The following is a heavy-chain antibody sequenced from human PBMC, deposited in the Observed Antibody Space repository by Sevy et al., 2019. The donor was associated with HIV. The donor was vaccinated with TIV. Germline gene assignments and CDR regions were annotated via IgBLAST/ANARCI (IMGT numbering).Heavy chain of an antibody. CDR3: ARCQPDNYYHDGAVYYGLLFDH. D-gene: IGHD3-9*01. Sequence: GGSLRLSCAASGFTFGDYWLTWVRQVPGKGLEWVANIKQGGSETYYADPVKGRVSISRDNAKNSLYLQMNSLIAEDTAVYYWARCQPDNYYHDGAVYYGLLFDHWGQGALVTVSS. V-gene: IGHV3-7*01. CDR1: GFTFGDYW. J-gene: IGHJ4*02. CDR2: IKQGGSET.